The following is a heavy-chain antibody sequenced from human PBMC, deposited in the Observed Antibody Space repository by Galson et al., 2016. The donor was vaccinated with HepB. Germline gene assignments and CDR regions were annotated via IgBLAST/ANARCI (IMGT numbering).Heavy chain of an antibody. V-gene: IGHV4-34*01. J-gene: IGHJ5*02. CDR3: ARGTYYDSATRFDP. CDR2: INHSGNT. CDR1: GGTFNGYY. Sequence: ETLSLTCAVFGGTFNGYYWTWIRQPPGKGLEWIGEINHSGNTNYNPSLRSRVNLSVDMSKKQFTLELTSVTVADTAIYYCARGTYYDSATRFDPWGQGTPVTVAS. D-gene: IGHD3-3*01.